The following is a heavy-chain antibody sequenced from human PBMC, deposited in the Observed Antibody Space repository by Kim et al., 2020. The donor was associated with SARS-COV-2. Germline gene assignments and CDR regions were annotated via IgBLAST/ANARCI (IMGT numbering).Heavy chain of an antibody. J-gene: IGHJ4*02. CDR1: GYSISSGYY. D-gene: IGHD4-17*01. CDR3: ARVGPTTVVTQ. CDR2: IYHSGST. Sequence: SETLSLTCTVSGYSISSGYYWGWIRQPPGKGLEWIGSIYHSGSTYYNPSLKSRVTISVDTSKNQFSLKLSSVTAADTAVYYCARVGPTTVVTQWGQGTLVTVSS. V-gene: IGHV4-38-2*02.